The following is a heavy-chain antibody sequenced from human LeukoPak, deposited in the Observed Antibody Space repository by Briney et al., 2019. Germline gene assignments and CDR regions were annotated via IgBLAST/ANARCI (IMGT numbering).Heavy chain of an antibody. CDR2: INHSGST. CDR1: GGSFSGYY. J-gene: IGHJ6*02. Sequence: SETLSLTCAVYGGSFSGYYWSWIRQPPGKGLEWIGEINHSGSTNYNPSLKSRVTISVDTSKNQFSLKLSSVTAADTAVYYCARYATYYYYGMDVWGQGTTVTDSS. V-gene: IGHV4-34*01. CDR3: ARYATYYYYGMDV. D-gene: IGHD1-26*01.